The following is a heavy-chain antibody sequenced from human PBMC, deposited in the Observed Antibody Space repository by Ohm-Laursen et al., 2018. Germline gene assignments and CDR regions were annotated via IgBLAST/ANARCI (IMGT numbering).Heavy chain of an antibody. V-gene: IGHV2-70*04. CDR3: ARIRRYSSSWFYFDY. CDR1: GFSLSTSGVG. D-gene: IGHD6-13*01. CDR2: IDWDDDK. Sequence: TQTLTLTSTFSGFSLSTSGVGVGWIRQPPGKALEWLARIDWDDDKFYSTSLKTRLTISKDTSKNQVVLTVTNMDPVDTATYYCARIRRYSSSWFYFDYWGQGTLVTVSS. J-gene: IGHJ4*02.